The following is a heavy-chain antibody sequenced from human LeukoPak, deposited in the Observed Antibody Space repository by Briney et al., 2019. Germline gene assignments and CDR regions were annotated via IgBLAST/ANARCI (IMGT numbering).Heavy chain of an antibody. CDR1: GFTFSSYW. J-gene: IGHJ4*02. CDR3: AREGFGELYFDY. D-gene: IGHD3-10*01. V-gene: IGHV3-74*01. CDR2: INSDGSST. Sequence: GGSLRLSCAASGFTFSSYWMHWVRHAPGKGLVWVSRINSDGSSTSYADSVKGRFTISRDNAKNTRYLQMNSLRAADTAVYYCAREGFGELYFDYWGQGTLVTVSS.